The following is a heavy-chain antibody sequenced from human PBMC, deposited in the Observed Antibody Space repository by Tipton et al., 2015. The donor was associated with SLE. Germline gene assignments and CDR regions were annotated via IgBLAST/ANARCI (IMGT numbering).Heavy chain of an antibody. D-gene: IGHD6-19*01. CDR3: ARREIGSGWYGPIDS. CDR1: GASISSSTSY. CDR2: IHYSGTT. V-gene: IGHV4-39*01. Sequence: TLSLTCTVSGASISSSTSYWAWIRQPPGKGLEWIGSIHYSGTTYYNPSLKSRLTMFLDTSKKQFSLGLSSVTAADTAVYFCARREIGSGWYGPIDSWGQGTLVTVSS. J-gene: IGHJ4*02.